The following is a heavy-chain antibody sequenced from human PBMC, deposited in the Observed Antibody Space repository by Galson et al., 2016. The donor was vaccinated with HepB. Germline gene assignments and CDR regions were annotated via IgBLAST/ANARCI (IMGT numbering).Heavy chain of an antibody. D-gene: IGHD1-1*01. V-gene: IGHV3-23*01. CDR2: ISTRRTT. CDR1: GFVFSNFG. Sequence: SLRLSCAASGFVFSNFGLSWVRQAPGKGLEWVASISTRRTTYYSDSAQGRFTISRDNSNNTLYLQMNGLRAEDTAVYYCAKERLVRRIFDHWGQGTLLTV. J-gene: IGHJ4*02. CDR3: AKERLVRRIFDH.